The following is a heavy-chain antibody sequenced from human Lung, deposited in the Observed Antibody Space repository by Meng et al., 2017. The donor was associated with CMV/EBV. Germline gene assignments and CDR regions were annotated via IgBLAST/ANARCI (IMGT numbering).Heavy chain of an antibody. D-gene: IGHD2-2*01. CDR1: GFIFNSYA. V-gene: IGHV3-30*04. CDR3: ARDRNQLLLGGDCDH. Sequence: GESLKITCAHSGFIFNSYAMHWVRQAPGKGLECVAIISYDGSNKYYVDSVKGRFIISRDKTKNTLYLQMNSLRAEDTAVYYCARDRNQLLLGGDCDHWGQGTLVTVSS. CDR2: ISYDGSNK. J-gene: IGHJ4*02.